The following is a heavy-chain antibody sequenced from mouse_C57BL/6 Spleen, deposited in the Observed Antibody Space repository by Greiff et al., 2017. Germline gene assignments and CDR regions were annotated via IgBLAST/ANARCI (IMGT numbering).Heavy chain of an antibody. D-gene: IGHD4-1*01. CDR3: VRLLWDDYAMDY. CDR1: GFSFNTYA. J-gene: IGHJ4*01. V-gene: IGHV10-1*01. CDR2: IRSKSNNYAT. Sequence: EVMLVESGGGLVQPKGSLKLSCAASGFSFNTYAMNWVRQAPGKGLEWVARIRSKSNNYATYYADSVKDRFTISRDDSESMLYLQMNNLKTEDTAMYYCVRLLWDDYAMDYWGQGTSVTVSS.